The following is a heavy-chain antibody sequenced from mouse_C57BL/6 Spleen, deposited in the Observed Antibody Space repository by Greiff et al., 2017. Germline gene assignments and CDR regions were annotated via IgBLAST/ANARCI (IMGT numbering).Heavy chain of an antibody. CDR2: INPSNGGT. J-gene: IGHJ3*01. D-gene: IGHD2-4*01. CDR3: APGDYDEGAWFAY. CDR1: GYTFTSYW. Sequence: VQLQQPGTELVKPGASVKLSCKASGYTFTSYWMHWVKQRPGQGLEWIGNINPSNGGTNYNEKFKSKATLTVDKSSSTAYMQLSSLTSEDSAVYYCAPGDYDEGAWFAYWGQGTLVTVSA. V-gene: IGHV1-53*01.